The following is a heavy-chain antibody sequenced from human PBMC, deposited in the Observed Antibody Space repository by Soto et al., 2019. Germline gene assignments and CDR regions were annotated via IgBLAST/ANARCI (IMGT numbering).Heavy chain of an antibody. CDR1: GYTFTSYG. J-gene: IGHJ6*02. CDR2: ISAYNGNT. V-gene: IGHV1-18*01. CDR3: ASVKSSPPYYYYCGMDV. D-gene: IGHD2-2*01. Sequence: QVQLVQSGAEVKKPGASVKVSCKASGYTFTSYGISWVRQAPGQGLEWMGWISAYNGNTNYAQKLQGRVTMTTDTSTSTAYMELRSLRSDDTAVYYCASVKSSPPYYYYCGMDVWGQRTTVTVSS.